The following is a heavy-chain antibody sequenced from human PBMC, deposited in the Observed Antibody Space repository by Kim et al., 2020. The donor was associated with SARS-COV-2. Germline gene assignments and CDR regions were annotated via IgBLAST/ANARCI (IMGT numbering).Heavy chain of an antibody. J-gene: IGHJ6*02. D-gene: IGHD2-8*01. Sequence: GGSLRLSCAASGFTFSSYAMSWVRQAPGKGLEWVSAISGSGGSTYYADSVKGRFTISRDNSKNTLYLQMNSLRAEDTAVYYCANQAYAIYYYYYGMDVWGQGTTVTVSS. V-gene: IGHV3-23*01. CDR1: GFTFSSYA. CDR3: ANQAYAIYYYYYGMDV. CDR2: ISGSGGST.